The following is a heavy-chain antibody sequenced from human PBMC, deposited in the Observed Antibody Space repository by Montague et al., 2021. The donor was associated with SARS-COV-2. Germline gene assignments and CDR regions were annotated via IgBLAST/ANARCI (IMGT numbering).Heavy chain of an antibody. CDR2: ISDSGST. CDR3: ARHYSATLPAVY. J-gene: IGHJ4*02. V-gene: IGHV4-59*08. CDR1: TDSFSGYY. D-gene: IGHD2-15*01. Sequence: SETLSLTCAVYTDSFSGYYWSWIRQSPGKGLEWIGYISDSGSTNYNPSLTSRITMSVDTSKNQFSLKVNSVTAADTAVYYCARHYSATLPAVYWGQGTLVTVSS.